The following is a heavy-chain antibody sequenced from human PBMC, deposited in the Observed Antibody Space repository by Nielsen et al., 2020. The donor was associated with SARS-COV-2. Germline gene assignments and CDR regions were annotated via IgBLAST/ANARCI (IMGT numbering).Heavy chain of an antibody. CDR2: ISYSGIT. Sequence: SETLSLTCTVSGGTISGDFHWSWIRQAPGKGLEWIAYISYSGITYYTPSLKSRLTILIDTSKNQFSLKVTSVTAADTAVYYYARVFHGPRGAMDVWGQGTTVTVSS. CDR1: GGTISGDFH. D-gene: IGHD3-10*01. CDR3: ARVFHGPRGAMDV. V-gene: IGHV4-30-4*01. J-gene: IGHJ6*02.